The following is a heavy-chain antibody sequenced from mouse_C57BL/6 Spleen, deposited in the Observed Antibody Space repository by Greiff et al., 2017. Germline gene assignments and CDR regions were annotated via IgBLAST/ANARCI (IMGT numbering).Heavy chain of an antibody. CDR2: IYPRSGNT. J-gene: IGHJ2*01. V-gene: IGHV1-81*01. CDR1: GYTFTSYG. D-gene: IGHD1-1*01. CDR3: ARHGSSYEGLDY. Sequence: VQGVESGAELARPGASVKLSCKASGYTFTSYGISWVKQRTGQGLEWIGEIYPRSGNTYYNEKFKGKATLTADKSSSTAYMELRSLTSEDSAVYFCARHGSSYEGLDYWGQGTTLTVSS.